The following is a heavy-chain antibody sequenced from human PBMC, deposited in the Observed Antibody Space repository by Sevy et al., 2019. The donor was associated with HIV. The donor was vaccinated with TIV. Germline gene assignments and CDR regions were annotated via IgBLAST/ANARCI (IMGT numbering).Heavy chain of an antibody. D-gene: IGHD3-3*01. CDR1: GFTFTDYW. Sequence: GGSLRLSCETSGFTFTDYWMSWVRQIPGKGLEWVATIKQDQSEKYYGDSVKGRFAISRDSAKKSVSLQMNGLRAEDTALYFCAREVGGFNWRPYYFDSWGQGTLVTVSS. CDR3: AREVGGFNWRPYYFDS. CDR2: IKQDQSEK. J-gene: IGHJ4*02. V-gene: IGHV3-7*01.